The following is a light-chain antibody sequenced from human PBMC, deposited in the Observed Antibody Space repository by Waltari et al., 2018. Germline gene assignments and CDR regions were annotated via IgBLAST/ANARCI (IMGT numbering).Light chain of an antibody. CDR1: QRVDYK. CDR2: DIS. CDR3: QQYDSWPQT. J-gene: IGKJ4*01. V-gene: IGKV3-15*01. Sequence: EVVMTQSPATLSVSPGERATLFCRTSQRVDYKIAWYQHKPGQAPRLLIYDISTRIPGIPARFSGGGSGTLFTLTISSLQSEDFAVYYCQQYDSWPQTFGGGTKVEIK.